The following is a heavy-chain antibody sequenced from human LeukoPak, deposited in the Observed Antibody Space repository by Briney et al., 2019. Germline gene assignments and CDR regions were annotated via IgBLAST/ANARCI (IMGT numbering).Heavy chain of an antibody. J-gene: IGHJ6*03. CDR1: GGSFSGYY. Sequence: SETLSLTCAVYGGSFSGYYWSWIRQPPGKGLEWIGEINHSGSTNYNPSLKSRVTISVDTSKNQFSLKLSSVTAADTAVYYCAKDGVLYYASWSVYSPSYFYMDVWGKGTTVTVSS. V-gene: IGHV4-34*01. D-gene: IGHD3-3*01. CDR2: INHSGST. CDR3: AKDGVLYYASWSVYSPSYFYMDV.